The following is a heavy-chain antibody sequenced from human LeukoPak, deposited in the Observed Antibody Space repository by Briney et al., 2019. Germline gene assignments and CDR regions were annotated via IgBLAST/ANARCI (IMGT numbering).Heavy chain of an antibody. CDR2: ISYDGSNK. Sequence: GGSLRLSCAASGFTFSSYAMHWVRQAPGKGLEWVAVISYDGSNKYYADSVKGRFTISRDNSKNTLYLQMNSLRAEDTAVYYCARAPTPYSSGWYEGVDYRGQGTLVTVSS. CDR3: ARAPTPYSSGWYEGVDY. V-gene: IGHV3-30*01. CDR1: GFTFSSYA. D-gene: IGHD6-19*01. J-gene: IGHJ4*02.